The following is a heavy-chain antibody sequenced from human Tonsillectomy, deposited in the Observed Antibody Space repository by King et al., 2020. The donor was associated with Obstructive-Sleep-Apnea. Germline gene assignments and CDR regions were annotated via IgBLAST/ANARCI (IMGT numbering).Heavy chain of an antibody. CDR1: GFTFSSYS. Sequence: VQLVESGGGLVQPGGSLRLSCAASGFTFSSYSMNWVRQAPGKGLESVSYISSSSSTIYYADSVKGRFTISRDNAKNSLHLQMNSLRAEDTAVYYCASEAVGATLGAFDIWGQGTMVTASS. CDR2: ISSSSSTI. D-gene: IGHD1-26*01. V-gene: IGHV3-48*04. J-gene: IGHJ3*02. CDR3: ASEAVGATLGAFDI.